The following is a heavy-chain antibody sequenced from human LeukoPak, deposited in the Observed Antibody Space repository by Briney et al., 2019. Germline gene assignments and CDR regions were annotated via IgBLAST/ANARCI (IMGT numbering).Heavy chain of an antibody. CDR3: AKIGAQQLTWFDP. Sequence: GGSLSLSCAASGFTFSSYAMGWVRQAPGKGLEWVSAISGSGGSTYYADSVKGRFTISRDNSKNTLYLQMNSLRAEDTAVYYCAKIGAQQLTWFDPWGQGTLVTVSS. V-gene: IGHV3-23*01. D-gene: IGHD6-13*01. CDR2: ISGSGGST. CDR1: GFTFSSYA. J-gene: IGHJ5*02.